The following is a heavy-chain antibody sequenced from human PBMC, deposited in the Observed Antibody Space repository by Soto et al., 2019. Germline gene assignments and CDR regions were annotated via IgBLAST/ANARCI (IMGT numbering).Heavy chain of an antibody. J-gene: IGHJ4*02. CDR3: VRGPDYEGYFDY. V-gene: IGHV1-69*12. CDR2: IILPFGTP. CDR1: GTTFSNFA. D-gene: IGHD3-22*01. Sequence: QVRLVQSGAEVKKTGSSVKVSCEASGTTFSNFAIGWVRQAPGQGLEWMGGIILPFGTPNYAQKFQGRVTIPADXSMNTAYMELRGLRAEDTAVYYCVRGPDYEGYFDYWGQGTLVTVSS.